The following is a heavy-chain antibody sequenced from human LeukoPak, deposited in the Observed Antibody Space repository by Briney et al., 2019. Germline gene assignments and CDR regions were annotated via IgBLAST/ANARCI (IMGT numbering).Heavy chain of an antibody. J-gene: IGHJ5*02. CDR1: GYTFTSYY. D-gene: IGHD1-20*01. V-gene: IGHV1-46*01. CDR2: INPSGGST. CDR3: ARDRGDNWKYSIWAYFDP. Sequence: ASVKVSCKASGYTFTSYYMHWVRQAPGQGLEWMGIINPSGGSTSYAQKFQGRVTMTRDTSASTVYMELSSLRSEDTAVYYCARDRGDNWKYSIWAYFDPWGQGTPVTVSS.